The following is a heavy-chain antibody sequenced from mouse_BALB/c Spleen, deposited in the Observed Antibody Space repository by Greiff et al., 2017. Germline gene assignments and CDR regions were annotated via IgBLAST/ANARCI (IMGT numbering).Heavy chain of an antibody. CDR2: ISSGSSTI. Sequence: EVMLVESGGGLVQPGGSRKLSCAASGFTFSSFGMHWVRQAPEKGLEWVAYISSGSSTIYSADTVKGRFTISRDNPKNTLFLQMTSLRSEDTAMYYCARRRYGSSYWYFDVWGAGTTVTVSS. CDR3: ARRRYGSSYWYFDV. J-gene: IGHJ1*01. V-gene: IGHV5-17*02. CDR1: GFTFSSFG. D-gene: IGHD1-1*01.